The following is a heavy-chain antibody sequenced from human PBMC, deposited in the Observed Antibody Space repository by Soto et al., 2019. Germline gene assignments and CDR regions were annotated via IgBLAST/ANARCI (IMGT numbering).Heavy chain of an antibody. V-gene: IGHV1-69*06. Sequence: GASVKVSCKSPRDTFTSYAISWVRQAPGQGLEWMGGIIPIFGTANYAQKFQGRVTITADKSTSTAYMELSSLRSEDTAVYYCARVNRAYGYNWFDPWGQGTLVTVSS. J-gene: IGHJ5*02. CDR2: IIPIFGTA. CDR1: RDTFTSYA. CDR3: ARVNRAYGYNWFDP. D-gene: IGHD5-12*01.